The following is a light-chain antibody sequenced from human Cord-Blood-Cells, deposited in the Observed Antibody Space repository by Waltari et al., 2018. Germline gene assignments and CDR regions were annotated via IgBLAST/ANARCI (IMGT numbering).Light chain of an antibody. V-gene: IGLV3-10*01. CDR2: EDS. CDR1: ALPKKY. Sequence: SYELTQPPSVSVSPGQTARITCSGDALPKKYAYWYQQKSGQAPLLVIHEDSKRPAGIPERFSGYSSGTIASLSISGAQVEDEADYYCYSTDSSGNHRRVFGGGTKLTVL. J-gene: IGLJ2*01. CDR3: YSTDSSGNHRRV.